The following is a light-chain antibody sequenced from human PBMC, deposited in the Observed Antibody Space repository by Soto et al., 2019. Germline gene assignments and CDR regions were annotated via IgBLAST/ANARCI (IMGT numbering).Light chain of an antibody. Sequence: QSALTQPASVFGSPGQSITSSCTGTSSDVGGYNFVSWYQQHPGKAPKLMIYEVSNRPSGVSNRFSGSKSGNTASLTISGLQPEDEADYYCSSYKSTSSYVFGTGTKVTVL. CDR1: SSDVGGYNF. J-gene: IGLJ1*01. CDR2: EVS. V-gene: IGLV2-14*03. CDR3: SSYKSTSSYV.